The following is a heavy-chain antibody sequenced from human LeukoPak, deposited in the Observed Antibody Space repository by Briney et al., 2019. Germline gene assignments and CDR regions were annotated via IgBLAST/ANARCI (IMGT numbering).Heavy chain of an antibody. CDR2: INHSGST. Sequence: SETLSLTCAVYGGSFSGYYWSWIRQPPGKGLEWIGEINHSGSTNYNPSLKSRVTISVDTSKNQFSLKLSSVTAADTAVYYCARVITMIVVVPDYSDYWGQGTLVTVSS. D-gene: IGHD3-22*01. CDR1: GGSFSGYY. V-gene: IGHV4-34*01. CDR3: ARVITMIVVVPDYSDY. J-gene: IGHJ4*02.